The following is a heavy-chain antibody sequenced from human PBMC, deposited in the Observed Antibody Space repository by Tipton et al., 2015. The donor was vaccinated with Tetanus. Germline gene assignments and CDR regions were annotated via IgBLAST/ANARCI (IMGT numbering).Heavy chain of an antibody. CDR3: VRETNGFDS. CDR1: GFPFEDHT. V-gene: IGHV3-43*01. J-gene: IGHJ5*01. D-gene: IGHD1-26*01. CDR2: VTWDGGST. Sequence: SLRLSCVASGFPFEDHTMHWVRQAPGKGLEWVAVVTWDGGSTFYADSVQGRFTISRDNSKNSLFLQMSSLRTEDTALYYCVRETNGFDSWGQGTPVTVSS.